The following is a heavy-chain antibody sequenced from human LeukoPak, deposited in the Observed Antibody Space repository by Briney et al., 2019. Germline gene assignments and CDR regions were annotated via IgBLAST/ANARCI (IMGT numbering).Heavy chain of an antibody. V-gene: IGHV3-53*01. Sequence: GGSLRISCAASGITVSTNYMSWVRQAPGKGLEWVSIAFSDGRTFYADSVKGRFTISRDSSKNTVFLQMNSLRAEDTAVYYCARGDFDYWGQGTLVTVSS. CDR2: AFSDGRT. CDR1: GITVSTNY. J-gene: IGHJ4*02. CDR3: ARGDFDY.